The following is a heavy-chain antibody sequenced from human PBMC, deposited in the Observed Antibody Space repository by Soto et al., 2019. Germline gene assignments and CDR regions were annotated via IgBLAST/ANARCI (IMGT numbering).Heavy chain of an antibody. CDR3: ARGAEAAAGTLGS. Sequence: PSETLSLTCTVSGGSISNYYWSWIRQPPGKGLEWIGYIYYIGNTNYNPSLQSRVTISVDTSKNQFSLKLTSVTAADTAVYYCARGAEAAAGTLGSWGQGTLVTVSS. CDR1: GGSISNYY. J-gene: IGHJ4*02. CDR2: IYYIGNT. V-gene: IGHV4-59*08. D-gene: IGHD6-13*01.